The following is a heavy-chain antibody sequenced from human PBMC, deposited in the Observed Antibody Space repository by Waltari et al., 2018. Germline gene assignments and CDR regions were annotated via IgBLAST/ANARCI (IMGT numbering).Heavy chain of an antibody. D-gene: IGHD1-1*01. Sequence: EVQLLESGGGLVQPGGSLRLSCAASGFHFASYTMNWVRQAPGKGLEWVSFITGSGGSTYYADSVKGRFTISRDNSKNTLHLQMNSLRAEDTAVYYCAKDATWSQFHAYWGQGILVTVSS. CDR2: ITGSGGST. CDR3: AKDATWSQFHAY. CDR1: GFHFASYT. V-gene: IGHV3-23*01. J-gene: IGHJ4*02.